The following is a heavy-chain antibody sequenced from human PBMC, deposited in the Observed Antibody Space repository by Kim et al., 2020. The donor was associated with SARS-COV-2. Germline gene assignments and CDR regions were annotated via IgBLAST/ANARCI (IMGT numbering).Heavy chain of an antibody. J-gene: IGHJ4*02. Sequence: GGSLRLSCAASGFNFDKFAMFWVRQAPGKGLEWVAGINYETYETHYAVSVEGRFTISRDDSKNTLYLQMHSLSAEDTAVYYCAKYKKSVGYSFGLWGQGT. CDR2: INYETYET. D-gene: IGHD2-15*01. V-gene: IGHV3-23*01. CDR3: AKYKKSVGYSFGL. CDR1: GFNFDKFA.